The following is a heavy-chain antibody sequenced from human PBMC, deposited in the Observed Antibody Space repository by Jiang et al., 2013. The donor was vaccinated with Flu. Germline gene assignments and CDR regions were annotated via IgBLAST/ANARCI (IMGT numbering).Heavy chain of an antibody. J-gene: IGHJ4*02. CDR3: VRVGDLYCTGGVCYPFDY. V-gene: IGHV3-7*01. CDR2: IKQDGSEK. D-gene: IGHD2-8*02. Sequence: ANIKQDGSEKYYVDSVKGRFTISRDKAKNSLYLQMNSLRAEDTAVHYCVRVGDLYCTGGVCYPFDYWGQGTLVTVSS.